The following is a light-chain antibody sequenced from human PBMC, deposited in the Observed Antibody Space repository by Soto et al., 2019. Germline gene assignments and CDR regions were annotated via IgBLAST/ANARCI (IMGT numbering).Light chain of an antibody. V-gene: IGKV1-12*01. J-gene: IGKJ5*01. CDR3: QQANSFPIT. CDR1: QSITPW. Sequence: QMTQSPSTVSDYLGDSVTVTCRASQSITPWLAWYQQRPGKAPTLLIHGASSLQSGVPSRYSGSGSGTDFTLTISSLQPEDFATYYCQQANSFPITFGQGTRLEIK. CDR2: GAS.